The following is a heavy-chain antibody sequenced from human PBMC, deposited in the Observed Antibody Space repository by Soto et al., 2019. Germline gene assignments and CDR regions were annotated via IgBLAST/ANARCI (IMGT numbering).Heavy chain of an antibody. Sequence: SETLSLTCTVSGGSISSYYWSWIRQPPGKGLEWIGYIYYSGSTNYNPSLKSRVTISVDTSKNQFSLKLSSVTAADTAVYYCARDIRVDTIFGVVTSNWFDPWGQGTLVTVSS. D-gene: IGHD3-3*01. CDR3: ARDIRVDTIFGVVTSNWFDP. CDR2: IYYSGST. J-gene: IGHJ5*02. CDR1: GGSISSYY. V-gene: IGHV4-59*01.